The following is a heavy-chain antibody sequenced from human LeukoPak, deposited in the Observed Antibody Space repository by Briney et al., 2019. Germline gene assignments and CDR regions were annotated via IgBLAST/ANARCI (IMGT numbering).Heavy chain of an antibody. CDR1: GGTFSSYA. Sequence: GASVKVSCMASGGTFSSYAISWVRQAPGQGLEWMGRIIPIFGIANYAQKFQGRVTITADKSTSTVYMELSSLRSEDTAVYYCARGHPGTPGEYGMDVWGQGTTVTVSS. CDR3: ARGHPGTPGEYGMDV. CDR2: IIPIFGIA. D-gene: IGHD3-10*01. J-gene: IGHJ6*02. V-gene: IGHV1-69*04.